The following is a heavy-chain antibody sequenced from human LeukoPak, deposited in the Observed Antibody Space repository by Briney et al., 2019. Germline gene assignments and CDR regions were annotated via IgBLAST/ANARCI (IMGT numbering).Heavy chain of an antibody. D-gene: IGHD6-19*01. Sequence: GGSLRLSCAASGFTFNRNAISWVRQAPGKGLEWASTIGGSGDKTFYAVSVKGRFTISRDNSKNVVHLQMNSLTGEDTALYYCVRRGDASSGWGDHDFWGQGALVTVSS. V-gene: IGHV3-23*01. CDR1: GFTFNRNA. J-gene: IGHJ4*02. CDR3: VRRGDASSGWGDHDF. CDR2: IGGSGDKT.